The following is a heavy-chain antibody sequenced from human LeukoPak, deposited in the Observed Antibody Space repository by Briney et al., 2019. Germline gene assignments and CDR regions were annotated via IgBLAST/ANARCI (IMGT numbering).Heavy chain of an antibody. Sequence: SVKVSCKASGGTFSSYAISWVRQAPGQGLERVGRIIPIFGTANYAQKFQGRVTITTDESTSTAYMELSSLRSEDTAVYYCARGDGSGSYMSVDDYWGQGTLVTVSS. J-gene: IGHJ4*02. CDR2: IIPIFGTA. CDR3: ARGDGSGSYMSVDDY. CDR1: GGTFSSYA. D-gene: IGHD6-19*01. V-gene: IGHV1-69*05.